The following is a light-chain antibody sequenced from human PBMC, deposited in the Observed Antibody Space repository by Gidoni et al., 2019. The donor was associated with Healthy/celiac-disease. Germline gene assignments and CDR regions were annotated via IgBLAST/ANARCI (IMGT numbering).Light chain of an antibody. J-gene: IGLJ1*01. CDR2: EDS. CDR1: NIGRKS. V-gene: IGLV3-21*02. CDR3: QVWDSSSDHPGYV. Sequence: SYVLTQPPSVSVAPGQTARITCGGNNIGRKSVHWYQQKPGKAPVLVVYEDSDRPSGIPERFSGSNSGNTATLTISRVEAGDEADYYCQVWDSSSDHPGYVFGTGTKVTVL.